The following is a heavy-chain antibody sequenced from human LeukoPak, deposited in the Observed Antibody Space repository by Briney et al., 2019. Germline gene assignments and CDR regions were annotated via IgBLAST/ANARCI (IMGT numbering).Heavy chain of an antibody. D-gene: IGHD3-22*01. CDR2: IYSNGIT. Sequence: SETLSLTCTVSGGSMFSYYWNWIRQHPGKGLEWIGYIYSNGITNYSPSLRSRGTISIATSKNQFSLRLTSVTAADTAIYYCARRAYYDSSGYHPTSGYFDLWGRGTLVTVSS. CDR3: ARRAYYDSSGYHPTSGYFDL. V-gene: IGHV4-4*08. J-gene: IGHJ2*01. CDR1: GGSMFSYY.